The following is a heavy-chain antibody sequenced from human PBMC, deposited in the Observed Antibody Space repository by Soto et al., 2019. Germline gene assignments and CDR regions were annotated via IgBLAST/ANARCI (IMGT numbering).Heavy chain of an antibody. Sequence: GGSLRLSCTGSGFSFGDYAMIWFRQAPGKGLEWVGFIRSKTYGGTTEYAASVKGRFTISRDDSKSIAYLQMNSLKTEDTAVYYCSRGGSSTWLFDYWGHGTLVTIS. CDR1: GFSFGDYA. V-gene: IGHV3-49*03. CDR3: SRGGSSTWLFDY. CDR2: IRSKTYGGTT. J-gene: IGHJ4*01. D-gene: IGHD6-13*01.